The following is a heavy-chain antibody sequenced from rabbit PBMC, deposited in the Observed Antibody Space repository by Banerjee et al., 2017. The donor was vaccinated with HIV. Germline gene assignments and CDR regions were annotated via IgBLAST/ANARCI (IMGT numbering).Heavy chain of an antibody. CDR2: IGTGSGST. CDR3: ARDQTDTTGAVFGM. Sequence: QEQLVESGGGLVKPGASLTLTCKASGFSFSSGYYMCWVRQAPGKGLEWIGCIGTGSGSTWYASWAKGRFTISKTSSTTVTLQMTSLTAADTATYFCARDQTDTTGAVFGMWGQGTLVTVS. J-gene: IGHJ4*01. V-gene: IGHV1S45*01. D-gene: IGHD7-1*01. CDR1: GFSFSSGYY.